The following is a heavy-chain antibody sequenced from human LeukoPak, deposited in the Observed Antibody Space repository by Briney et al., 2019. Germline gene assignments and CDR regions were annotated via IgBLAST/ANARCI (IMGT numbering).Heavy chain of an antibody. CDR3: ARAYLWFGAYYFDY. Sequence: PGGSLRLSCAASGFTFNNYAMTWVRQAPGKGLEWVSAISGSGDSTYYADSVKGRFTISRDNSQNTVYLHMNSLRGEDTAVYYCARAYLWFGAYYFDYWGQGTLVTVSS. V-gene: IGHV3-23*01. D-gene: IGHD3-10*01. CDR2: ISGSGDST. CDR1: GFTFNNYA. J-gene: IGHJ4*02.